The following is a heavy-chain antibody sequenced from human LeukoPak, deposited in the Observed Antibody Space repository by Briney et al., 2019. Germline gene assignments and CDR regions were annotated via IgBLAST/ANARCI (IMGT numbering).Heavy chain of an antibody. D-gene: IGHD5-12*01. V-gene: IGHV4-30-4*01. CDR2: IYYSGST. J-gene: IGHJ4*02. CDR3: AREATRATIRGFDY. Sequence: PSQTLSLTCTVSGCSISSGDYYWSWLRQPPGKGLEWIGYIYYSGSTYYNPSLKSRVTISVDTSKNQFSLKLSSVTAADTAVYYCAREATRATIRGFDYWGQGTLVTVSS. CDR1: GCSISSGDYY.